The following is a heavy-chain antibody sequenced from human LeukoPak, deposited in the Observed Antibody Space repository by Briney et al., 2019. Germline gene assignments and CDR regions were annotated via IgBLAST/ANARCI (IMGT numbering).Heavy chain of an antibody. V-gene: IGHV4-59*01. D-gene: IGHD6-19*01. CDR3: AGVGLVPGDAFDI. J-gene: IGHJ3*02. Sequence: SETLSLTCTVSGGSISSYYWSWIRQPPGKGLEWIGYIYYSGSTNYNPSLKSRVTISVDTSKNQFSLKLSSVTAADTAVYYCAGVGLVPGDAFDIWGQGTMVTVSS. CDR1: GGSISSYY. CDR2: IYYSGST.